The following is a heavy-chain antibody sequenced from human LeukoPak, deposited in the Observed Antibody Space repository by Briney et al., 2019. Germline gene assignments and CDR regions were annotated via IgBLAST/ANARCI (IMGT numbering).Heavy chain of an antibody. Sequence: SETLFLTCTVSGGSISGYTWSWIRQPAGKGLEWTGRIYASGSTNYNPSLQGRVTMSVDTSRGQFFLMVHSVTAADTAVYYCARGVVGATAFAYWGQGTVVTASS. V-gene: IGHV4-4*07. CDR1: GGSISGYT. D-gene: IGHD1-26*01. CDR3: ARGVVGATAFAY. CDR2: IYASGST. J-gene: IGHJ4*02.